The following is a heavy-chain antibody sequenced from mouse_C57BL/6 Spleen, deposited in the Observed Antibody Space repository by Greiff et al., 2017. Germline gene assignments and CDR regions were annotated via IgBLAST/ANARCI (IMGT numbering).Heavy chain of an antibody. D-gene: IGHD2-3*01. V-gene: IGHV1-82*01. Sequence: VKLVESGPELVKPGASVKISCKASGYAFSSSWLNWVKQRPGKGLEWIGRIYPGDGDTNYNGKFKGKATLTADKSSSTAYMQLSSLTSEDTAVYFCARDGGYYEDADWGQGTLVTVSA. CDR1: GYAFSSSW. J-gene: IGHJ3*01. CDR3: ARDGGYYEDAD. CDR2: IYPGDGDT.